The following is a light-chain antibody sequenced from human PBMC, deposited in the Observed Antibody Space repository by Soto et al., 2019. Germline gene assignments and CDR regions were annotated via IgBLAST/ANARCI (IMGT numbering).Light chain of an antibody. V-gene: IGKV3-20*01. Sequence: VLPQSPDTLSLSPGDRVTLSCRASQSVRSTFLAWYQQKPGQAPRLLIYGASNRATGIPDRFSGSASGTDFTLTISRLEPDDSAVYYCQQYNSFPYTFGQGTKLEIK. J-gene: IGKJ2*01. CDR2: GAS. CDR3: QQYNSFPYT. CDR1: QSVRSTF.